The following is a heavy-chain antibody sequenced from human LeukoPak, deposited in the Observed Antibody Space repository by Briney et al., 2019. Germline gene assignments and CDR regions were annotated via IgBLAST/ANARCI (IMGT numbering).Heavy chain of an antibody. V-gene: IGHV1-18*01. J-gene: IGHJ4*02. Sequence: ASVKVSCKAFGYTFFDIYGFSWVRQAPGQGLEWMGWISGGNSNTNYAQSFQGRLTLTTDTSTNTAYMELRSLRSDDTAVYYCARDLSRGGGYFGTYWGQGTLVTVSS. CDR1: GYTFFDIYG. D-gene: IGHD2-21*01. CDR2: ISGGNSNT. CDR3: ARDLSRGGGYFGTY.